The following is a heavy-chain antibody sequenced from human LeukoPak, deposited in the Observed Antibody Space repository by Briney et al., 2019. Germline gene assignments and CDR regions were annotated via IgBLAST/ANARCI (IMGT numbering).Heavy chain of an antibody. J-gene: IGHJ4*02. V-gene: IGHV1-24*01. Sequence: ASVNVSCKVSGYTLTELSMHWVRQAPGKGLEWMGGFDPEDGETIYAQKFQGRVTMTEDTSTDTAYMELSSPRSEDTAVYYCATAGPYGGDFDYWGQGTLVTVSS. CDR2: FDPEDGET. CDR3: ATAGPYGGDFDY. CDR1: GYTLTELS. D-gene: IGHD4-23*01.